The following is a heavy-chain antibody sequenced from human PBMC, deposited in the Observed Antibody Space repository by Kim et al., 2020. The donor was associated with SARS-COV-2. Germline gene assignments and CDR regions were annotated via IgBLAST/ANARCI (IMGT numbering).Heavy chain of an antibody. CDR3: GRTPPGSSTGWYFVL. CDR2: IYYSGST. Sequence: SETLSLTCTVSGGSISSYYWSWIRQPPGKGLEWIGYIYYSGSTNYNPSLKSRVTISVDTSKNQFSLKLNSVTAADTAVYYFGRTPPGSSTGWYFVLWGRG. V-gene: IGHV4-59*13. D-gene: IGHD6-6*01. CDR1: GGSISSYY. J-gene: IGHJ2*01.